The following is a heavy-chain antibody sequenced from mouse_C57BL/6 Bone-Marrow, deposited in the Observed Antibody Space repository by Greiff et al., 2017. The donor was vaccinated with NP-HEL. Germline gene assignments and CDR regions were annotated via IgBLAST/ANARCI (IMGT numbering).Heavy chain of an antibody. CDR3: ARGGGVITTVVRDFDV. D-gene: IGHD1-1*01. Sequence: QVQLQQPGAELVKPGASVKLSCKASGYTFTSYWMQWVKQRPGQGLEWIGEIDPSDSYNNYNQKFKGKATLTVDTSSRPAYMQLISRTSEDSAVYYCARGGGVITTVVRDFDVWGTGTTVTVSS. J-gene: IGHJ1*03. CDR1: GYTFTSYW. CDR2: IDPSDSYN. V-gene: IGHV1-50*01.